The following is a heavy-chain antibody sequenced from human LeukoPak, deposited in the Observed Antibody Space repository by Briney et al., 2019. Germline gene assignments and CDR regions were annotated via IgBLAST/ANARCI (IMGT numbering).Heavy chain of an antibody. J-gene: IGHJ4*01. D-gene: IGHD6-19*01. V-gene: IGHV1-18*04. Sequence: ASVKVSCKASGYTFTSYGISWVRQAPGQGLEWMGWISAYNGNTNYAQKLQGRVTMTTDTSTSTAYMELRSLRSDDTAVYCCASSIAVAGSADYFDYWGHGILVTVTS. CDR1: GYTFTSYG. CDR3: ASSIAVAGSADYFDY. CDR2: ISAYNGNT.